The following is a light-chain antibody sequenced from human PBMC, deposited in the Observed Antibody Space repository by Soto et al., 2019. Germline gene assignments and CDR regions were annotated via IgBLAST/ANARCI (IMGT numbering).Light chain of an antibody. CDR2: AAS. J-gene: IGKJ1*01. CDR3: QQSYSSPRT. Sequence: DIQMTQSPSTLSGSVGDRVTITCRASQSISSWLAWYQQKPGKAPKLLIFAASSLQSGVPSRFSGSRSGPDFTLTISSLQPEDFATYYCQQSYSSPRTFGQGTKVAIK. V-gene: IGKV1-39*01. CDR1: QSISSW.